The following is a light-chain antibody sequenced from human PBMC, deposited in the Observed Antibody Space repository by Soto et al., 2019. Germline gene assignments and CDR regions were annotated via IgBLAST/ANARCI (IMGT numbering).Light chain of an antibody. V-gene: IGKV1-5*01. CDR2: DAS. CDR1: QSISTW. Sequence: EIQMTQSPSTLSASVGDRVTITCRASQSISTWVAWYQQRPGKAPKVLIYDASNLQSGVPSRFSGSGSGTEFTLTISSLQPDDFATYFCQQYNEYLYTFGQGTNREFK. CDR3: QQYNEYLYT. J-gene: IGKJ2*01.